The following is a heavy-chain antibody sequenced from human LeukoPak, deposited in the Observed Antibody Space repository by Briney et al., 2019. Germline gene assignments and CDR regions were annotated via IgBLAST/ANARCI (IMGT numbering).Heavy chain of an antibody. D-gene: IGHD3/OR15-3a*01. Sequence: GGSLRLSCAASGFTFSSYGMYWVRQAPGKGLEWVAFIRYDGSNKYYADSVKGRFTISRDNSKNTLYLQMKSLRAEDTAVYYCAREPSGILGLDYWGQGTLVTVSS. CDR1: GFTFSSYG. CDR2: IRYDGSNK. J-gene: IGHJ4*02. CDR3: AREPSGILGLDY. V-gene: IGHV3-30*02.